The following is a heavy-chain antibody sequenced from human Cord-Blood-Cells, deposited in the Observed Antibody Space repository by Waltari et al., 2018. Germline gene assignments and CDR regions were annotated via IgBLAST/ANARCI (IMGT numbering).Heavy chain of an antibody. J-gene: IGHJ4*02. Sequence: QVQLQESGPGLVYPSETLSLTCAVSGYSISSGYYWGWIRHPPGKGLAWVGSIYHSGSTYYNPSLKRRVTISVDTSKNQFSLKLSSVTAADTAVYYCATLRVCWNGGGGFDYWGQGTLVTVSS. D-gene: IGHD1-1*01. CDR2: IYHSGST. CDR3: ATLRVCWNGGGGFDY. V-gene: IGHV4-38-2*01. CDR1: GYSISSGYY.